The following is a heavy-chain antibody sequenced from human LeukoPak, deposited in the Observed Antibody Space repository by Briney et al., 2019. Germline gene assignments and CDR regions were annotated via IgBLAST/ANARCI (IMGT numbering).Heavy chain of an antibody. CDR3: ARDFTSVPAAPYGMDV. CDR2: IYTSGST. CDR1: GGSISSYY. D-gene: IGHD2-2*01. V-gene: IGHV4-4*07. Sequence: SETQSLTYTVSGGSISSYYWSWIRQPAGKGLEWIGRIYTSGSTNYNPSLKSRVTMSVDTSKNQFSLKLSSVTAADTAVYYCARDFTSVPAAPYGMDVWGQGTTVTVSS. J-gene: IGHJ6*02.